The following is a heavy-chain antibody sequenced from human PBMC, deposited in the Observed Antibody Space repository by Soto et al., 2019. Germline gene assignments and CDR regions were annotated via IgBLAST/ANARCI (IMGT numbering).Heavy chain of an antibody. V-gene: IGHV1-3*01. CDR2: INAGNGNT. CDR3: ARNYGDYDLWFDY. D-gene: IGHD4-17*01. J-gene: IGHJ4*02. CDR1: GYTFTSYA. Sequence: GASVKVSCXASGYTFTSYARHWVRQAPGQRLEWMGWINAGNGNTKYSQKFQGRVTITRDTSASTAYMELSSLRSEDTAVYYCARNYGDYDLWFDYWGQGTLVTVSS.